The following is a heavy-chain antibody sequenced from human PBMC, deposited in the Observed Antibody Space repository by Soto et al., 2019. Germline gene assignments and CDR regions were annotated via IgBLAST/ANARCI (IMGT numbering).Heavy chain of an antibody. CDR1: GVSFRGYY. CDR3: ARGVIYMDV. CDR2: INHSGST. J-gene: IGHJ6*03. Sequence: PSEPLSLTCAVYGVSFRGYYWSWIRQPPGKGLEWIGEINHSGSTNYNPSLKSRVTISVDTSKNQFSLKLSSVTAADTAVYYCARGVIYMDVWGKGTTVTVSS. V-gene: IGHV4-34*01.